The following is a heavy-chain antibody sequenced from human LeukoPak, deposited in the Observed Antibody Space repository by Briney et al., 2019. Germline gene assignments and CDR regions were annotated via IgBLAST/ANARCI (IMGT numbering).Heavy chain of an antibody. CDR3: ARVNYYDSGGSDEAYFDY. V-gene: IGHV1-2*02. J-gene: IGHJ4*02. D-gene: IGHD3-22*01. CDR2: INPNSGGT. CDR1: GYTFTGYY. Sequence: GASVKVSCKASGYTFTGYYMHWVRQAPGQGLEWMGWINPNSGGTNYAQKFQGRVTMTRDTSISTAYMELSRLRSDDTAVYYCARVNYYDSGGSDEAYFDYWGQGTLVTVSS.